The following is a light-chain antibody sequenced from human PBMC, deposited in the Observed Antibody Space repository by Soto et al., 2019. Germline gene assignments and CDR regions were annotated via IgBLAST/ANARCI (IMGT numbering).Light chain of an antibody. CDR3: QQYNSSPMHT. J-gene: IGKJ2*01. CDR1: QSISSW. Sequence: DIQMTQSPSTLSASVGDRVTITCRASQSISSWLAWYQQKPGKAPKLLIYKASNLESGVPSRFSGSGSGTEFTLTISSLQPDDFATYYCQQYNSSPMHTFGQGTKLDIK. CDR2: KAS. V-gene: IGKV1-5*03.